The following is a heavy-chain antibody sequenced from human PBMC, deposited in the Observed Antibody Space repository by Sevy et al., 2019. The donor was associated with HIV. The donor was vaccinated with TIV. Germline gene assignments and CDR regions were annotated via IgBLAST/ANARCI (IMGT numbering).Heavy chain of an antibody. Sequence: GGSLRLSCAASGFTFSSYEMNWVRQAPGKGLEWVSYISSSGSSIYYADSVKGRFTISRDNAKNSQYLQMNSLRAEDTAVYYCARGVRHLAGYKRKDAFDIWGQGTMVTVSS. CDR3: ARGVRHLAGYKRKDAFDI. J-gene: IGHJ3*02. V-gene: IGHV3-48*03. CDR1: GFTFSSYE. D-gene: IGHD3-10*01. CDR2: ISSSGSSI.